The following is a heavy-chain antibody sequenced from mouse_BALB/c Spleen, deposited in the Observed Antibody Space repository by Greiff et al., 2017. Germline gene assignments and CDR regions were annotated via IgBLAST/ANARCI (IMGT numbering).Heavy chain of an antibody. Sequence: QVQLKQSGAELVKPGASVKLSCKASGYTFTSYYMYWVKQRPGQGLEWIGEINPSNGGTNFNEKFKSKATLTVDKSSSTAYMQLSSLTSEDSAVYYGTRGRYLYYRYDDGFYYAMDYWGQGTSVTVSS. J-gene: IGHJ4*01. CDR3: TRGRYLYYRYDDGFYYAMDY. CDR1: GYTFTSYY. D-gene: IGHD2-14*01. V-gene: IGHV1S81*02. CDR2: INPSNGGT.